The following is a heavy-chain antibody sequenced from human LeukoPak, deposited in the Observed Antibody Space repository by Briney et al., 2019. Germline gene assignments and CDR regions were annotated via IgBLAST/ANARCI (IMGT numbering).Heavy chain of an antibody. Sequence: PGGSLRLSCAASGFTFSNYAMSWVRQAPGKGLEWVSSISSTSTKIYYIDSVKGRFTISRDNANNSVFLQMNGLRPEDTAVYYCASLASTCQVVAEGAYYHGMDVWGQGATVTVSS. J-gene: IGHJ6*02. CDR3: ASLASTCQVVAEGAYYHGMDV. D-gene: IGHD3-3*02. CDR1: GFTFSNYA. CDR2: ISSTSTKI. V-gene: IGHV3-21*01.